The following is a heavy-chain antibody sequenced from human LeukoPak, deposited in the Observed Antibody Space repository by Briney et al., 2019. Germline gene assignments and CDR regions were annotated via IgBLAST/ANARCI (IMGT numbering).Heavy chain of an antibody. Sequence: GASVKVSCKASGYTFTCYYMHWVRQAPGQGLEWMGRINPNSGGTNYAQKFQGRVTMTRDTSISTAYMELSRLRSDDTAVYYCARAEITIFGPTYRPVDYWGQGTLVTVSS. J-gene: IGHJ4*02. CDR1: GYTFTCYY. CDR2: INPNSGGT. CDR3: ARAEITIFGPTYRPVDY. D-gene: IGHD3-3*01. V-gene: IGHV1-2*06.